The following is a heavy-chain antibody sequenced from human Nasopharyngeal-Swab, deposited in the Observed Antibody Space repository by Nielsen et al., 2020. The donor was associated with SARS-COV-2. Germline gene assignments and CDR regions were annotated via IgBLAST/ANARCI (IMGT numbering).Heavy chain of an antibody. D-gene: IGHD6-6*01. V-gene: IGHV3-15*01. J-gene: IGHJ6*02. CDR1: GFTFSNAW. CDR3: TAGTGSSGGYYGMDV. CDR2: IKSKTDGGTT. Sequence: GGSLRLSCAASGFTFSNAWMSWVRQAPGTGLEWVGRIKSKTDGGTTDYAAPVKGRFTISRDDSKNTLYLQMNSLKTEDTAVYYCTAGTGSSGGYYGMDVWGQGTTVTVSS.